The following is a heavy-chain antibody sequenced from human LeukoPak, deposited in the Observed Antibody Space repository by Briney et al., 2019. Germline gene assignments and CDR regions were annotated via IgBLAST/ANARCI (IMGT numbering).Heavy chain of an antibody. D-gene: IGHD4-23*01. CDR3: ARGLTVGTVTYFDY. CDR2: IYYSGST. Sequence: RASETLSLTCTVSGGSISSYYWSWIRQPPGKGLEWIGYIYYSGSTNYNPSLKSRVTISVDTSKNQFSLKLSSVTAADTAVYYCARGLTVGTVTYFDYWGQGTLVTVSS. J-gene: IGHJ4*02. CDR1: GGSISSYY. V-gene: IGHV4-59*01.